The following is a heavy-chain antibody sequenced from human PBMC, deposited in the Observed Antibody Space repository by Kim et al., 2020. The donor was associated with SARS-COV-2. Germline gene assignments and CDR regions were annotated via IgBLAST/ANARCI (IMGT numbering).Heavy chain of an antibody. CDR3: AKSAALCSGGSCYRVYF. CDR2: ISWNSGSI. D-gene: IGHD2-15*01. CDR1: GFTFDDYA. J-gene: IGHJ4*01. V-gene: IGHV3-9*01. Sequence: GGSLRLSCAASGFTFDDYAMHWVRQAPGKGLEWVSGISWNSGSIGYADSVKGRFTISRDNAKNSLYLQMNSLRAEDTALYYCAKSAALCSGGSCYRVYF.